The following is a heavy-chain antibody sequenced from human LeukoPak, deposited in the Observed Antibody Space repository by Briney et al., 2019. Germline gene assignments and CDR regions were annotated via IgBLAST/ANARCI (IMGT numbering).Heavy chain of an antibody. CDR2: ISGSGATT. CDR1: GFTFSSYT. Sequence: GGSLRLSCAASGFTFSSYTMSWVRQAPGKGLEWVSLISGSGATTYYAESVKGRFTISRDNSKNTLYLQMTSLGAEDTAVYYCAKDHIWSGIAFYGVTEDWGQGTLVTVSS. J-gene: IGHJ4*02. CDR3: AKDHIWSGIAFYGVTED. V-gene: IGHV3-23*01. D-gene: IGHD3-3*01.